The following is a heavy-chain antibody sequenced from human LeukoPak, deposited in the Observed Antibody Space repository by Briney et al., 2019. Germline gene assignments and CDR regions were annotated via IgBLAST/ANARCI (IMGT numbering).Heavy chain of an antibody. CDR2: IGTAGDT. Sequence: GGSLRLSCAASGFTFSSYDMHWVRQATGKGLEWVSAIGTAGDTYYPGSVKGRFTISRENAKNSLYLQMNSLRAGDTAVYYCARGPTHRPIRRDYGMDVWGQGTTVTVSS. V-gene: IGHV3-13*01. CDR3: ARGPTHRPIRRDYGMDV. D-gene: IGHD4-17*01. CDR1: GFTFSSYD. J-gene: IGHJ6*02.